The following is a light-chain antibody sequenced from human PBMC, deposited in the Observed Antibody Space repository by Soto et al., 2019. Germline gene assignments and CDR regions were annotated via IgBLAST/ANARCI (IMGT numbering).Light chain of an antibody. Sequence: TQSPSSLSPSVGDRVTITCRASQGISSYLAWYQQKPGQAPKLLIYSASTLQSGVPSRFSGSGSGTDFTLTISSLQPEDFATYYCQQLNSYPRTFGPGTKVDI. J-gene: IGKJ3*01. CDR3: QQLNSYPRT. V-gene: IGKV1-9*01. CDR1: QGISSY. CDR2: SAS.